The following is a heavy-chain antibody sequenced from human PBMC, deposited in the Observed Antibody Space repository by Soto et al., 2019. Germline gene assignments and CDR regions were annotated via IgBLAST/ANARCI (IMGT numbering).Heavy chain of an antibody. V-gene: IGHV4-39*07. CDR2: IYYDGST. J-gene: IGHJ5*02. D-gene: IGHD1-26*01. CDR1: GDSITSINNY. Sequence: SETLSLTCTVSGDSITSINNYWGWIRQPPGMGLEWIANIYYDGSTFYNPSLKSRVTMSVDTSRNQLSLNLTSVTAADTAVYYCARGYSPALGAPWARVNWFDPWGQGTLVTVSS. CDR3: ARGYSPALGAPWARVNWFDP.